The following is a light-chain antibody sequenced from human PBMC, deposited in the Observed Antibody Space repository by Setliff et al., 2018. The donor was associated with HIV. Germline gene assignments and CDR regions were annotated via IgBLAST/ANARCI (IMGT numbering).Light chain of an antibody. CDR2: EVN. Sequence: QSALPQPPSASGSPGQSVTISCTGTSSDIGGYTYVSWYQQHPGKAPKLVIYEVNKRPSGVPDRFSGSKSGNTASLTVSGLQAEDEADYYCSSYAGSNNLVFGGGTKGTVL. J-gene: IGLJ2*01. CDR3: SSYAGSNNLV. V-gene: IGLV2-8*01. CDR1: SSDIGGYTY.